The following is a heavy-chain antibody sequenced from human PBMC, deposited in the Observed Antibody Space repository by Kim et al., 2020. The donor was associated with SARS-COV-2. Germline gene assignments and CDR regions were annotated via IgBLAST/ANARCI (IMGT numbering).Heavy chain of an antibody. V-gene: IGHV1-69*13. CDR3: ARAAWEYDSSTPSDC. Sequence: SVKVSCKASGGTFGNYAIHWVRQAPGQGLEWMAGLIPVFGRTYFGQKFRDGVTLGADESATTAYMELSGLRSDDTAVYYCARAAWEYDSSTPSDCWGQGTPVLVSS. CDR2: LIPVFGRT. J-gene: IGHJ4*02. CDR1: GGTFGNYA. D-gene: IGHD3-22*01.